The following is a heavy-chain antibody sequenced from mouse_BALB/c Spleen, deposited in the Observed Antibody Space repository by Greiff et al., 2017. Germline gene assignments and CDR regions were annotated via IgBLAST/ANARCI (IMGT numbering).Heavy chain of an antibody. D-gene: IGHD2-3*01. V-gene: IGHV1S81*02. CDR2: INPSNGGT. CDR3: ARSRDGYYDYAMDY. Sequence: QVQLQQSGAELVKPGASVKLSCKASGYTFTSYYMYWVKQRPGQGLEWIGEINPSNGGTNFNEKFKSKATLTVDKSSSTAYMQLSSLTSEDSAVYYCARSRDGYYDYAMDYWGQGTSVTVSS. CDR1: GYTFTSYY. J-gene: IGHJ4*01.